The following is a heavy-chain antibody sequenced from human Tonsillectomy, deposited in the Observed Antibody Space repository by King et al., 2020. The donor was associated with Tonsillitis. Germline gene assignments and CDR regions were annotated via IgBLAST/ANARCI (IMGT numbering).Heavy chain of an antibody. CDR2: ISSSSSYI. Sequence: VQLVESGGGLVKPGGSLRLSCAASGFTFSSYSMNWVRQAPGKGLEWVSSISSSSSYIYYADSVKGRFTIYRDNAKNSLYLQMNSLRAEDTAVYYCARKYYYDSSGYRDDNYGMDVWGQGTTVTVSS. V-gene: IGHV3-21*01. CDR1: GFTFSSYS. J-gene: IGHJ6*02. D-gene: IGHD3-22*01. CDR3: ARKYYYDSSGYRDDNYGMDV.